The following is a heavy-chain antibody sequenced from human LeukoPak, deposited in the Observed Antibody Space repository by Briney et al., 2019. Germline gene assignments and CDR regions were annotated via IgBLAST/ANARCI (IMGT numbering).Heavy chain of an antibody. CDR3: ARDRGVGRGGWYTGDY. D-gene: IGHD6-19*01. J-gene: IGHJ4*02. CDR2: ISAYNGNT. CDR1: GYTFTSYG. V-gene: IGHV1-18*04. Sequence: ASVKVSCKASGYTFTSYGISWVRQAPGQGLEWMGWISAYNGNTDYAQKLQGRVTMTTDTSTSTAYMELRSLRSDDTAVYYCARDRGVGRGGWYTGDYWGQGTLVTVSS.